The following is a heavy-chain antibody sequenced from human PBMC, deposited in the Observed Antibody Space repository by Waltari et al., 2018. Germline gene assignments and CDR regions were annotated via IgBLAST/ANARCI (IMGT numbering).Heavy chain of an antibody. D-gene: IGHD3-16*01. CDR2: ISYDGSNK. V-gene: IGHV3-30*01. Sequence: QVQLVESGGGVVQPGRSLRLSCAASGFTFSSYAMHWVRQAPGKGLERVAVISYDGSNKYYADSVKGRFTISRDNSKNTLYLQMNSLSAEDTAVYYCARAPGGDFDYWGQGTLVTVSS. J-gene: IGHJ4*02. CDR3: ARAPGGDFDY. CDR1: GFTFSSYA.